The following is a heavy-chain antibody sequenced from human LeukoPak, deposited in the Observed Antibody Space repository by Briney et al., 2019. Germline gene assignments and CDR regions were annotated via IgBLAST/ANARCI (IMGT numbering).Heavy chain of an antibody. V-gene: IGHV3-74*01. D-gene: IGHD3-3*01. J-gene: IGHJ4*02. CDR2: INSDGSST. Sequence: PGGSLRLSCAASGFTFSSYWMHWVRQAPGKGLVWVPRINSDGSSTSYADSVKGRFTISRDNAKNTLYLQMNSLRAEDTAVYYCARDFWSGFVYATDYWGQGTLVTVSS. CDR1: GFTFSSYW. CDR3: ARDFWSGFVYATDY.